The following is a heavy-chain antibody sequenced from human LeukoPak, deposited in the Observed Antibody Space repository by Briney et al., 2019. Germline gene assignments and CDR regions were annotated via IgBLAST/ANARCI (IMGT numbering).Heavy chain of an antibody. Sequence: GGSLRLSCAASGFTFSNAWMSWVRQAPGKGLEWVGRIKSKTDGGTTDYAAPVKGRFTISRDDSKNTLYLQMNSLKTEDTAVYYCTTNVWNYDIFTGYTSADYWGQGTLVTVSS. V-gene: IGHV3-15*01. J-gene: IGHJ4*02. CDR2: IKSKTDGGTT. D-gene: IGHD3-9*01. CDR1: GFTFSNAW. CDR3: TTNVWNYDIFTGYTSADY.